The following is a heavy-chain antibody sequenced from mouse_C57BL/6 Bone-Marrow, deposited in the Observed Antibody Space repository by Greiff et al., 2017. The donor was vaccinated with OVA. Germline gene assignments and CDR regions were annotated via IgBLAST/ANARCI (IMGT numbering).Heavy chain of an antibody. V-gene: IGHV5-4*03. J-gene: IGHJ2*01. CDR3: ASANSYY. Sequence: EVKLMESGGGLVKPGGSLKLSCAASGFTFSSYAMSWVRQTPEKRLEWVATISDGGSYTYYPDNVKGRFTISRDNAKNNLYLQMSHLKSEDTAMYYCASANSYYWGQGTTLTVSS. CDR2: ISDGGSYT. D-gene: IGHD4-1*01. CDR1: GFTFSSYA.